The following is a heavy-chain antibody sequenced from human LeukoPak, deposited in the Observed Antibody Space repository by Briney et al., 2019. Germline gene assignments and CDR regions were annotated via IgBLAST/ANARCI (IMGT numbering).Heavy chain of an antibody. CDR1: GYSISSSY. CDR2: IYTSGTT. CDR3: AKSPWFFDF. Sequence: SETLSLTCTVSGYSISSSYWSWIRQPAGKGLEWIGRIYTSGTTNYKPSLKSRVTMSVDTSKNQFSLNLSSVTAADTAVYYCAKSPWFFDFWGRGTLVTVSS. V-gene: IGHV4-4*07. J-gene: IGHJ2*01.